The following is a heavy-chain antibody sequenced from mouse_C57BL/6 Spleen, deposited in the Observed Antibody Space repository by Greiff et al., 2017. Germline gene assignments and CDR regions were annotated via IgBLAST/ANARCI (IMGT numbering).Heavy chain of an antibody. CDR3: TTDGSSYGY. CDR1: GFNIKDDY. J-gene: IGHJ3*01. Sequence: VQLQQSGAELVRPGASVKLSCTASGFNIKDDYMPWVKQRPEQGLEWIGWFDPENGDTAYASKFQGKATIPADTSSNTAYLQLSSLTSEDTAVYYCTTDGSSYGYWGQGTLVTVSA. CDR2: FDPENGDT. D-gene: IGHD1-1*01. V-gene: IGHV14-4*01.